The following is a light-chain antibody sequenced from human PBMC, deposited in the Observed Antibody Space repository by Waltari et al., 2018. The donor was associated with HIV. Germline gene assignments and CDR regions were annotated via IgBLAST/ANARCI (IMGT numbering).Light chain of an antibody. CDR3: TSYTSNDTLL. J-gene: IGLJ2*01. CDR1: RSAFGISNY. V-gene: IGLV2-14*01. Sequence: HSALTQPASVSASPGQSITISCTGTRSAFGISNYVSWYQHHPSNVPKVIISEVISRPSGVSDRFSGSKSGNTASLTISGLQPEDEADYYCTSYTSNDTLLFGGGTKVTVL. CDR2: EVI.